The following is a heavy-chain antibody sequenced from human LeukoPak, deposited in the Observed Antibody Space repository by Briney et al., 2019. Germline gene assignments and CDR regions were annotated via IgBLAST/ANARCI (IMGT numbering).Heavy chain of an antibody. D-gene: IGHD4-11*01. CDR1: GYTFSKYD. Sequence: ASVTVSCKTSGYTFSKYDVNWVRQATGQGLEWMGWMKPNSGQTGYAQRYQGRIIMTRNTSTSTAYMQLNSLTSEDTAKYYCARGPPERTYSDFWGQGTLVTVSS. J-gene: IGHJ4*02. V-gene: IGHV1-8*01. CDR2: MKPNSGQT. CDR3: ARGPPERTYSDF.